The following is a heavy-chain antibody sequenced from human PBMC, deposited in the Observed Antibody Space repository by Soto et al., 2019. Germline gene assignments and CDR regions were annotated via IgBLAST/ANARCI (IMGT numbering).Heavy chain of an antibody. V-gene: IGHV4-59*01. D-gene: IGHD3-22*01. CDR2: MYNTGST. CDR3: ARDAGSSGYYGPSWFDP. Sequence: SETLSLTCTVSGGSISRYYWSWTRQPPGKGLEWIGYMYNTGSTVYNPSFKSRVTISVDTSKNQFSLKLNSVTAADTAVYYCARDAGSSGYYGPSWFDPWGQGTLVTVSS. CDR1: GGSISRYY. J-gene: IGHJ5*02.